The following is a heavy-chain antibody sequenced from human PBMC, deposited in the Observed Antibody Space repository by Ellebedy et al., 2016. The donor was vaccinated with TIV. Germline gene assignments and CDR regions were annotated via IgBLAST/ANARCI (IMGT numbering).Heavy chain of an antibody. D-gene: IGHD2-2*02. Sequence: GESLKISCAASGFTFSNYWMHWVRQAPGKGLVWVSRINSDGSSTSYADSVKGRFTISRDNAKNSLYLQMNSLRAEDTALYYCAKARSTSCCTRPFDYWGQGTLVTVSS. J-gene: IGHJ4*02. CDR3: AKARSTSCCTRPFDY. CDR1: GFTFSNYW. CDR2: INSDGSST. V-gene: IGHV3-74*01.